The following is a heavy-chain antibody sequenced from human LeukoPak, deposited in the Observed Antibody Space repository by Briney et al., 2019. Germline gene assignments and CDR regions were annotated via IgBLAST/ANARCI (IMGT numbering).Heavy chain of an antibody. V-gene: IGHV5-51*01. CDR1: GYNFTTFW. CDR3: ASFHISGKSYNGLHY. CDR2: IYPGDSDT. J-gene: IGHJ4*02. D-gene: IGHD3-10*01. Sequence: GESLEISCKTSGYNFTTFWIGWVRQMPGKGLEWMGIIYPGDSDTRYSPSFQGQVTISADKSINTVYVHWNSLKASDTAMYHCASFHISGKSYNGLHYWGQGTLVTVSS.